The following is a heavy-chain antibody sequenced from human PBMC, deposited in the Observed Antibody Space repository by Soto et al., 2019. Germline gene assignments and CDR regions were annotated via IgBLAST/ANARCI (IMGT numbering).Heavy chain of an antibody. J-gene: IGHJ5*02. CDR1: GFTFSSYA. CDR2: ISYDGSNK. Sequence: PGGSLRLSCAASGFTFSSYAMHWVRQAPGKGLEWVAVISYDGSNKYYADSVKGRFTISRDNAKNSLYLQMNSLRAEDTALYYCARHPERIAQIGWFDPWGQGTLVTVSS. CDR3: ARHPERIAQIGWFDP. V-gene: IGHV3-30-3*01. D-gene: IGHD6-13*01.